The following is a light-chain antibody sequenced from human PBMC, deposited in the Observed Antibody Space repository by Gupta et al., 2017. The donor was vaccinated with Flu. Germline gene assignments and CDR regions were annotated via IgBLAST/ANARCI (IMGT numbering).Light chain of an antibody. CDR3: QTGGTGSPNV. CDR1: SRHKSYA. J-gene: IGLJ3*02. Sequence: QVTLPPPPSASVSLGASVTLTCTLSSRHKSYAIAWHQQQPGRGPRGLLRLNVDGSQTKGDGIPDRFSGSASGADRFLTIFRRKEEEEAVYYGQTGGTGSPNVFGGGTKVTVL. V-gene: IGLV4-69*01. CDR2: LNVDGSQ.